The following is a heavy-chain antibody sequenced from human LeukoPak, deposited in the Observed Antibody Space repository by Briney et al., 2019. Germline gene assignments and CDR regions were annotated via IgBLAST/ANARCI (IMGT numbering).Heavy chain of an antibody. Sequence: HPGGSLRLSCEGSGFTFSNYWMGWVRQAPGKGLEWVSAISGSGGSTYYADSVKGRFTISRDNSKNTLYLQMNSLRAEDTAVYYCAKAGIVGATYYFYYWGQGTLVTVSS. V-gene: IGHV3-23*01. J-gene: IGHJ4*02. CDR2: ISGSGGST. CDR1: GFTFSNYW. CDR3: AKAGIVGATYYFYY. D-gene: IGHD1-26*01.